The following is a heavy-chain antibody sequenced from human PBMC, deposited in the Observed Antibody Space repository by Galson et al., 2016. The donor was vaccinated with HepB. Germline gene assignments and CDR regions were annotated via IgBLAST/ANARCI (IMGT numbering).Heavy chain of an antibody. V-gene: IGHV3-21*01. CDR2: ISSGSAYR. CDR1: GFIFSTYS. J-gene: IGHJ3*02. Sequence: SLRLSCAASGFIFSTYSMNWVSQAPGKGLEWVSSISSGSAYRYYADSVKGRFTISRDNAKKSLYLQMNSLRAEDTAVYYCARMRYSSGWLDGFDIWGQGTMVTVSS. CDR3: ARMRYSSGWLDGFDI. D-gene: IGHD6-19*01.